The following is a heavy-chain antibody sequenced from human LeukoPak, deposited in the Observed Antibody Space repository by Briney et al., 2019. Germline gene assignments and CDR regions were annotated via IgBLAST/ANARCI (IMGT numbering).Heavy chain of an antibody. J-gene: IGHJ5*02. CDR1: GFTFDDYA. CDR3: ASSRSGYWFDP. Sequence: PGGSLRLSCAASGFTFDDYAMHWVRQAPGKGLEWVSGISWNSGSIGHADSVKGRFTISRDNAKNSLYLQMNSLRAEDTALYYCASSRSGYWFDPWGQGTLVTVSS. D-gene: IGHD3-22*01. V-gene: IGHV3-9*01. CDR2: ISWNSGSI.